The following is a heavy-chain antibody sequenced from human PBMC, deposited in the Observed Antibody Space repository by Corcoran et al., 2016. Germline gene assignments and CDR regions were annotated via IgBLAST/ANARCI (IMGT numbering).Heavy chain of an antibody. Sequence: EVQLVESGGGLIQPGGSLRLSCAASGFTVSSNYMSWVRQAPGKGLEWVSVIYSGGSTYYADAVKGRFTISRDNSKNTLYLQMNSLRAEDTAVDYCARRGYSYGLDFDDWGQGTLVTVSS. D-gene: IGHD5-18*01. CDR3: ARRGYSYGLDFDD. CDR2: IYSGGST. J-gene: IGHJ4*02. CDR1: GFTVSSNY. V-gene: IGHV3-53*01.